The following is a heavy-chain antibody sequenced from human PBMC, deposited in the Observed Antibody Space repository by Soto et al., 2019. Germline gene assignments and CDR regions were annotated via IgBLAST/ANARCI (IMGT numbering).Heavy chain of an antibody. D-gene: IGHD3-22*01. CDR1: GFTFSSHW. CDR3: ARDPEGDYYYSNDTTYDY. V-gene: IGHV3-74*01. Sequence: EVQLVESGGGLVQPGGSLRLSCAASGFTFSSHWMHWVRQAPGKGLVWVSRINSDGSSTSYADSVKGRFTISRDNAKNTLYLQMNSLRAEDTAVYYCARDPEGDYYYSNDTTYDYWGQGTLVTVSS. CDR2: INSDGSST. J-gene: IGHJ4*02.